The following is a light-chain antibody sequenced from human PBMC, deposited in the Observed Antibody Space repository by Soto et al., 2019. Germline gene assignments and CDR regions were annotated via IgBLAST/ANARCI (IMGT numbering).Light chain of an antibody. CDR1: QSVNNN. J-gene: IGKJ4*01. CDR3: QQYNEWPLT. V-gene: IGKV3-15*01. Sequence: EVVMTQSPATLSVSPGERATLSCRASQSVNNNLAWYQQKPGQAPGLLIYGASTRATGIPARFSGSGSGTEFTLTISSLQSEDFAVYYCQQYNEWPLTFGGGTKVEIK. CDR2: GAS.